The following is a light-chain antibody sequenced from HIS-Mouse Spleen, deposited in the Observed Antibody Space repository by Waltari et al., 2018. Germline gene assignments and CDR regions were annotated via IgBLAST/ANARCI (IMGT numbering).Light chain of an antibody. J-gene: IGKJ1*01. CDR3: QQLNSYPPT. V-gene: IGKV1-9*01. CDR2: AES. CDR1: QGISSY. Sequence: DIQLTQSPSFLSASVGDRVTITCRASQGISSYLAWYQQKPGKAPKLRIYAESTLQSGVPSRFSGSGSGTEFTLTISSLQPEDFATYYCQQLNSYPPTFGQGTKVEIK.